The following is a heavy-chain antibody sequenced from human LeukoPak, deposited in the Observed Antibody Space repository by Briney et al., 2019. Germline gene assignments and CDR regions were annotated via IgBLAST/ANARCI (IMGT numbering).Heavy chain of an antibody. CDR2: INPNSGGT. Sequence: GAPVKVSCKASGYTFTGYYMHWVRQAPGQGLEWMGWINPNSGGTNYAQKFQGRVTMTRDTSISTAYMELSRLRSDDTAVYYCASSIAARPRWFDPWGQGTLVTVSS. D-gene: IGHD6-6*01. CDR3: ASSIAARPRWFDP. J-gene: IGHJ5*02. V-gene: IGHV1-2*02. CDR1: GYTFTGYY.